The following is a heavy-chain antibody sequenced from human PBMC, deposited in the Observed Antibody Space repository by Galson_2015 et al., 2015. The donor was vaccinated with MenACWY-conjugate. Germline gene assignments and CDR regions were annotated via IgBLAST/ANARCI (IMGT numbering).Heavy chain of an antibody. Sequence: QSGAEVKKPRESLKISCQGSGYIFTTYWIAWVRQMPGRGLEWVGLISPGDSNTRYSPSFQGQVTISADKSISTAYLQWSSLKASDTAMYYCARHPPGGRGLDVWGQGTTVTVSS. CDR3: ARHPPGGRGLDV. CDR1: GYIFTTYW. V-gene: IGHV5-51*01. D-gene: IGHD1-26*01. J-gene: IGHJ6*02. CDR2: ISPGDSNT.